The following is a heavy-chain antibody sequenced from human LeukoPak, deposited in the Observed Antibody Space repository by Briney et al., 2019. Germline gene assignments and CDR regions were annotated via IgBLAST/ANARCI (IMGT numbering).Heavy chain of an antibody. CDR3: ARDNSVPYSNPRPTFDY. J-gene: IGHJ4*02. CDR1: GYTFTGYY. V-gene: IGHV1-2*02. CDR2: INPNSGGT. D-gene: IGHD4-11*01. Sequence: GASVKVSCKASGYTFTGYYMHWVRQAPGQGLEWMGWINPNSGGTNYAQKFQGRVTMTRDTSISTAYMELSRLRSDDTAVYYCARDNSVPYSNPRPTFDYWGQGTLVTVSS.